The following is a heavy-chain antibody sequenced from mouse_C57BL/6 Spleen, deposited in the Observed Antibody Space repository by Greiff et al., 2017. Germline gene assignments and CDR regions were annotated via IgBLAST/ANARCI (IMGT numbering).Heavy chain of an antibody. CDR1: GYTFTSYW. D-gene: IGHD2-10*02. Sequence: QVQLKQPGAELVMPGASVKLSCKASGYTFTSYWMHWVKQRPGQGLEWIGEIDPSDSYTNYNQKFKGKSTLTVDKSSSTAYMQLSSLTSEDAAVYYCARSGYDYDAMDYWGQGTSVTVSS. V-gene: IGHV1-69*01. J-gene: IGHJ4*01. CDR3: ARSGYDYDAMDY. CDR2: IDPSDSYT.